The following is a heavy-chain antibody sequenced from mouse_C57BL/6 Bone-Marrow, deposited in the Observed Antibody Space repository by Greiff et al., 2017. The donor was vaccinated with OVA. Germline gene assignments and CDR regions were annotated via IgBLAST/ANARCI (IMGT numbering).Heavy chain of an antibody. CDR2: IYPSDRYT. J-gene: IGHJ3*01. V-gene: IGHV1-59*01. CDR3: ARGSPFAY. CDR1: GYTFTSYW. D-gene: IGHD1-1*02. Sequence: QVQLQQPGAELVRPGTSVKLSCTASGYTFTSYWMHWVKQRPGQGLQWIGVIYPSDRYTTYNHKFKGKATLTVDTSSSTAYMQLSSLTSGDSAVYYCARGSPFAYWGQRSLVT.